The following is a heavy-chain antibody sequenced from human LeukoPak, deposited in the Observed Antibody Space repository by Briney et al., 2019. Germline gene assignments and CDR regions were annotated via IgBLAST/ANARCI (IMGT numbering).Heavy chain of an antibody. J-gene: IGHJ4*02. D-gene: IGHD1-26*01. Sequence: GGSLRLSCAPSGLTVSTNYMSWVRQAPGKGLEWVSVIYSGGTTHYADSAKGRFTISRDNSENTLYLQMNSLRAEDTAVYYCARAVRGYYFDYWGQGTLVTVSS. CDR3: ARAVRGYYFDY. CDR2: IYSGGTT. CDR1: GLTVSTNY. V-gene: IGHV3-53*01.